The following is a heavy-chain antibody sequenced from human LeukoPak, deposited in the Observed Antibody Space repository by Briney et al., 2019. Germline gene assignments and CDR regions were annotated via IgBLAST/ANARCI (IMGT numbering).Heavy chain of an antibody. CDR1: GFTLSHAW. J-gene: IGHJ1*01. D-gene: IGHD2-21*02. CDR3: TIEGRAYCGGDCSEYFQH. Sequence: PGGSLRLSCVGSGFTLSHAWMSWVRQAPGKGLEWVGRIKSKFDGATTDYAAPVKGRFTISRDDSKNTLYLQMDTLKTEDTAIYYCTIEGRAYCGGDCSEYFQHWGQGTLVTVSS. V-gene: IGHV3-15*01. CDR2: IKSKFDGATT.